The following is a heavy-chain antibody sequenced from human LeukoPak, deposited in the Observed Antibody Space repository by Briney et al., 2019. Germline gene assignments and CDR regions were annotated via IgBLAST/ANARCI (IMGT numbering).Heavy chain of an antibody. J-gene: IGHJ4*02. Sequence: RASVKVSCKASGGTFSSYAISWVRQAPGQGLEWMGGIIPIFGTANYAQKFQGRVTITADKSTSTAYMELSSLRSEDTAVYYCARFHTGSYVDYWGQGTLVTVSS. D-gene: IGHD3-10*01. V-gene: IGHV1-69*06. CDR1: GGTFSSYA. CDR3: ARFHTGSYVDY. CDR2: IIPIFGTA.